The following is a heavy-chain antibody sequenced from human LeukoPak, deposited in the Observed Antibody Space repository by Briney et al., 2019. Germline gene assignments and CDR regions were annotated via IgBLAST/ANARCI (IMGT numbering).Heavy chain of an antibody. D-gene: IGHD3-22*01. CDR3: ARVGRLTMIVPDV. J-gene: IGHJ6*04. Sequence: GASVKVSCKASGYTFTTYALHWVHQAPGQRLQWMGWINTGNGNTKYSQEFQGRVTITRDISASTAYMELSSLRSDDTAAYYCARVGRLTMIVPDVWGKGTTVTVSS. CDR1: GYTFTTYA. V-gene: IGHV1-3*04. CDR2: INTGNGNT.